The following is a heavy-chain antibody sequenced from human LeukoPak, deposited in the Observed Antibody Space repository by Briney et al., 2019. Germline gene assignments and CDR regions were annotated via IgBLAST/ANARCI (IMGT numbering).Heavy chain of an antibody. J-gene: IGHJ4*02. CDR2: INHSGST. D-gene: IGHD3-22*01. V-gene: IGHV4-34*01. Sequence: PSETLSLTCAVYGGSFSGYYWSWNRQPPGKGLEWIGEINHSGSTNYNPSLKSRVTISVDTSKNQFSLKLSSVTAADTAVYYCARARITMIGYFDYWGQGTLVTVSS. CDR3: ARARITMIGYFDY. CDR1: GGSFSGYY.